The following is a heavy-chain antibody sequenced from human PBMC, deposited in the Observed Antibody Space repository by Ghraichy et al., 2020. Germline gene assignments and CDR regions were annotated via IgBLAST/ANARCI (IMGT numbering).Heavy chain of an antibody. CDR2: IDYSGTT. CDR1: GDSINDHY. CDR3: ARHRWPEALDY. D-gene: IGHD1-14*01. J-gene: IGHJ4*02. V-gene: IGHV4-59*08. Sequence: SQTLSLTCAVSGDSINDHYWNWIRQPPGKGLEWIGYIDYSGTTSYSPSLKSRVTISLDTSKTHFSLKLSSVTAADTAVYYCARHRWPEALDYWGQGTLVTVSS.